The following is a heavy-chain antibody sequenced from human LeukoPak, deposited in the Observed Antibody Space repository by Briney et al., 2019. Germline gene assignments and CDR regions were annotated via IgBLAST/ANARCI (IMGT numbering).Heavy chain of an antibody. J-gene: IGHJ6*03. D-gene: IGHD4-17*01. CDR1: GGSISSSSYY. Sequence: PSETLSLTCTVSGGSISSSSYYWGWIRQPPGKGLEWIGSIYYSGSTYYNPSLKSRVTISVDTSKNQFSLKVSSVTAADTAVYYCARKTTAYQYYYYMDVWGKGTTVTVSS. CDR2: IYYSGST. CDR3: ARKTTAYQYYYYMDV. V-gene: IGHV4-39*07.